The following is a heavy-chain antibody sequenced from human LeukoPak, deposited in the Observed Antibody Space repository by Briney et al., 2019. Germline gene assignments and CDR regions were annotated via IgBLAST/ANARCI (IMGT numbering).Heavy chain of an antibody. V-gene: IGHV3-33*08. CDR3: ARDLYSGSYYYFDY. Sequence: TGGSLRLSCAASGFTFSSYAMHWVRQAPGKGLEWVAVIWYDGSNKYYADSVKGRFTISRDNSKNTLYLQMNSLRAEDTAVYYCARDLYSGSYYYFDYWGQGTLVTVSS. CDR1: GFTFSSYA. CDR2: IWYDGSNK. J-gene: IGHJ4*02. D-gene: IGHD1-26*01.